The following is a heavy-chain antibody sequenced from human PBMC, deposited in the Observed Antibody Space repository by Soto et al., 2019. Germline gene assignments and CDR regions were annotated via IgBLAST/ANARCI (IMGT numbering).Heavy chain of an antibody. Sequence: SETLSLTCAVSGGSISSSNWWSWVRQPPGKGLEWIGEIYHSGSTYYGDSVKGRFTISRDNSKNTLYLQINSLRADDTAVYYCAKQAVVVAATPWFAPWGQGTLVTVSS. CDR1: GGSISSSNW. CDR2: IYHSGST. V-gene: IGHV4-4*02. D-gene: IGHD2-15*01. CDR3: AKQAVVVAATPWFAP. J-gene: IGHJ5*02.